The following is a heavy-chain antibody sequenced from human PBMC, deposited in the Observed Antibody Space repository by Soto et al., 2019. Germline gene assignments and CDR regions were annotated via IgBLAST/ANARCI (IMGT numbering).Heavy chain of an antibody. CDR1: GYTFTRYG. CDR2: INTDNGNT. CDR3: AMVDVYVTPSPQDV. Sequence: QVQLVQSGAEVKNPGASVKVSCKASGYTFTRYGIVWARQAPGQGIEWMGWINTDNGNTNYAQNGQGSVTLPTDTSESTAYMELGSLRTKDTAIYYCAMVDVYVTPSPQDVWGQGTTVIVSS. D-gene: IGHD2-8*01. J-gene: IGHJ6*01. V-gene: IGHV1-18*01.